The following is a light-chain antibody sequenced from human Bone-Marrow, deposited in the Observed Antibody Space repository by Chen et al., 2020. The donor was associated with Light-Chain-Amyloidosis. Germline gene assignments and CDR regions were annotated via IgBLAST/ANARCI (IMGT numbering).Light chain of an antibody. CDR2: DAS. CDR3: QQYNSYLAT. Sequence: IHMTQSPSALSASVGEKITITFRASETITNWLACYQQKPGKAPKLLIYDASTLHAGVPSRFSASGSGTEVTLTITSLRPDDFATYYCQQYNSYLATFGQGTKV. J-gene: IGKJ1*01. CDR1: ETITNW. V-gene: IGKV1-5*01.